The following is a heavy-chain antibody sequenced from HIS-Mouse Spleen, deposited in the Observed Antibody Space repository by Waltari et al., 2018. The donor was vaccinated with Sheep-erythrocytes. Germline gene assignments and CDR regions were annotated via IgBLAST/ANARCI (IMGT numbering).Heavy chain of an antibody. Sequence: EVQLVESGGGLVKPGGSLRLSCAASGFTFSSYSMHWVRQAPGRGLEWVTCISSVSSSISYADSVKGRLTHSRDNAKNSLYLQMNSLRAEDTAVYYCARDSTSDAFDIWGQGTMVTVSS. CDR3: ARDSTSDAFDI. V-gene: IGHV3-21*01. J-gene: IGHJ3*02. CDR1: GFTFSSYS. CDR2: ISSVSSSI. D-gene: IGHD6-6*01.